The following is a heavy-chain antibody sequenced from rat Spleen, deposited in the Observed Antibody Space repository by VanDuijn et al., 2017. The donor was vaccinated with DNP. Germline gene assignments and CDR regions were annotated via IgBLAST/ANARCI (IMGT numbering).Heavy chain of an antibody. J-gene: IGHJ4*01. Sequence: EVQLVESGGGVVQPGKSLKLSCAASGFSFSDSAMAWVRQSPKMGLEWVATIIYDGSHTFYRDSVQGRFIISRDNAKTTLNLQMDSLRSEDTATYYCGNWDNYGTYAMDARGPGTSVTVSS. CDR3: GNWDNYGTYAMDA. CDR2: IIYDGSHT. CDR1: GFSFSDSA. V-gene: IGHV5-17*01. D-gene: IGHD1-3*01.